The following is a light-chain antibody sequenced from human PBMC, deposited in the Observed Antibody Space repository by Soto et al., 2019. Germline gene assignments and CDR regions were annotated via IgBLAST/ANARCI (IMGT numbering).Light chain of an antibody. Sequence: EIVMTQSTATGSVSPVERGTLSCMAVQSAISNLAWYQQKPGQAPRLLIDGASSRATGIPDRLSGSGSGTDFTLTISRLEPQPFAVYYCHQYGSSPPRLTFGGGTKVDIK. V-gene: IGKV3-20*01. CDR1: QSAISN. J-gene: IGKJ4*01. CDR2: GAS. CDR3: HQYGSSPPRLT.